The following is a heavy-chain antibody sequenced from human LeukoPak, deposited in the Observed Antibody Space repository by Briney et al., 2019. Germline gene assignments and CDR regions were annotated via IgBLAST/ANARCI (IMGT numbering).Heavy chain of an antibody. J-gene: IGHJ4*02. D-gene: IGHD2-15*01. V-gene: IGHV3-33*01. Sequence: PGGSLRLSCAASGFTFSDYGMHWVRQAPGKGLEWVSLIYYDGSNKYYADSAKGRFTISRDNSRNTLYLQMNSLRVEDTAVYYCARDRATRYFDYWGQGTLVTVSS. CDR2: IYYDGSNK. CDR3: ARDRATRYFDY. CDR1: GFTFSDYG.